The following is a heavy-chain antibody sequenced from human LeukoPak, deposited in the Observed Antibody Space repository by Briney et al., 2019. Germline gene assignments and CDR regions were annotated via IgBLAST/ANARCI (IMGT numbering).Heavy chain of an antibody. Sequence: PSETLSLTCTVSGYSISSGYYWGWIRQPPGKGLEWIGSIYHSGSTYYNPSLKSRVTISVDTSKNQFSLKLSSVTAADTAVYYCARAEYYYDSSGYYYWGQGTLVTVSS. CDR2: IYHSGST. CDR1: GYSISSGYY. V-gene: IGHV4-38-2*02. D-gene: IGHD3-22*01. J-gene: IGHJ4*02. CDR3: ARAEYYYDSSGYYY.